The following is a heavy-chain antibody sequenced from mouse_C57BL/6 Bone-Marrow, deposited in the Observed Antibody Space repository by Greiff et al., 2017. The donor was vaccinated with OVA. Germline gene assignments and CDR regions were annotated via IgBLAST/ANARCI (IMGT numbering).Heavy chain of an antibody. J-gene: IGHJ1*03. Sequence: VQVVESGAELAKPGASVKLSCKASGYTFTSYWMHWVKQRPGQGLEWIGYINPSSGYTKYNQKFKDKATLTADKSSSTAYMQLSSLTYEDSAGYYCARGTLLYYDYDDWYFDVWGTGTTVTVSS. V-gene: IGHV1-7*01. D-gene: IGHD2-4*01. CDR1: GYTFTSYW. CDR2: INPSSGYT. CDR3: ARGTLLYYDYDDWYFDV.